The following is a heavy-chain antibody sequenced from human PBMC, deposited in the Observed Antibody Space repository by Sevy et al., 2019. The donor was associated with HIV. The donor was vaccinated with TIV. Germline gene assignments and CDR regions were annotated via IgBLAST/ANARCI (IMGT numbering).Heavy chain of an antibody. J-gene: IGHJ6*02. CDR2: ISSSSSYI. CDR3: ARERLLSYYYYGIDV. Sequence: GGSLRLSCAASGFTFSSYSMNWVRQAPGKGLEWVSSISSSSSYIYYADSVKGRFTISRDNAKNSLYLQMNSLRAEDTAVYYCARERLLSYYYYGIDVRGQGTTVTVSS. V-gene: IGHV3-21*01. CDR1: GFTFSSYS.